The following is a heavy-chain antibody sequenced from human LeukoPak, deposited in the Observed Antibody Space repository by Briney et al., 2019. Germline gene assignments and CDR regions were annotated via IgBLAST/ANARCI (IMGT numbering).Heavy chain of an antibody. CDR3: ARVAYYAHDY. V-gene: IGHV1-46*01. J-gene: IGHJ4*02. CDR2: INPNGGST. Sequence: ASVKVSSKASGYTFSNYYIHWVRQVPGQGLEWMGIINPNGGSTSYAQKFQGRVTMTRDTSTSTVYMELSSLRSEDTALYYCARVAYYAHDYWGQGTLVTVSS. CDR1: GYTFSNYY. D-gene: IGHD1-26*01.